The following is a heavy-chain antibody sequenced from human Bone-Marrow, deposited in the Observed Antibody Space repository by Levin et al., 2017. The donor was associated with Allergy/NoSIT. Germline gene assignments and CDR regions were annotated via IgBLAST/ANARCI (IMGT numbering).Heavy chain of an antibody. V-gene: IGHV3-66*01. D-gene: IGHD3-10*01. CDR3: ARDGTGADMIRDYGMDV. Sequence: GESLKISCVASGFTVSSYYMNWVRQAPGKGLEWVSVIFRAGSTSYADSVKGRFTISRDNSKNTLFLQMNSLRAEDPAVYYCARDGTGADMIRDYGMDVWGQGSTVTVSS. CDR2: IFRAGST. CDR1: GFTVSSYY. J-gene: IGHJ6*02.